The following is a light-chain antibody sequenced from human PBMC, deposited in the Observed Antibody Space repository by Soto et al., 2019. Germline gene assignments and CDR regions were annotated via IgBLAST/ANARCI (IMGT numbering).Light chain of an antibody. CDR1: QSISSY. V-gene: IGKV1-5*03. Sequence: DIQMTQSPSTLSASVGDRVTITCRASQSISSYLAWYQQKPGKAPKLLIYKASNLESGVPSRFSGSGSGTELTLTISSLQPDDFATYYCQQYNSYSRTFGQGTKVEIK. J-gene: IGKJ1*01. CDR3: QQYNSYSRT. CDR2: KAS.